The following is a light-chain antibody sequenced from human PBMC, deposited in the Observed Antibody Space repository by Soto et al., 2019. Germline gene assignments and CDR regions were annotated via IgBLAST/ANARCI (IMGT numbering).Light chain of an antibody. V-gene: IGKV1-5*03. J-gene: IGKJ2*01. Sequence: DIQMTQFPSTLSASIGDRVTITCRASQTISSWLAWYQQKPGKAPKLLIYKPSSLETGVPSRFSGSGSETEFTLTISSLQPDDFATYYCQQYNSYPYTFGQGTRLEIK. CDR2: KPS. CDR1: QTISSW. CDR3: QQYNSYPYT.